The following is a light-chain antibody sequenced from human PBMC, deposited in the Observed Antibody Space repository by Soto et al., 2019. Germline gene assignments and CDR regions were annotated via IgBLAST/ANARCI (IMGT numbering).Light chain of an antibody. J-gene: IGKJ1*01. Sequence: DIQMPQSPSTLSAAVGDRVTITCRASQSINSWLAWYQQKPGEAPKVLIYKASNLESGVPSRFSGSGSGTDFTLTISSLQPEDFATYFCQQSYSRPRTFGQGTKVDIK. V-gene: IGKV1-5*03. CDR3: QQSYSRPRT. CDR2: KAS. CDR1: QSINSW.